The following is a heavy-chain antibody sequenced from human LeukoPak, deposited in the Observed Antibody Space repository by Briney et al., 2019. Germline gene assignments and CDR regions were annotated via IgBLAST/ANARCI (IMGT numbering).Heavy chain of an antibody. J-gene: IGHJ1*01. D-gene: IGHD6-13*01. CDR2: INPSGGST. V-gene: IGHV1-46*01. CDR3: AREASAYSSSWYDPPTEYFQH. CDR1: GYTFTSYY. Sequence: ASVKVSCKASGYTFTSYYMHWVRQAPGQGLEWMGIINPSGGSTSYAQKFQGRVTMTRDTSTSTVYMELCSLRSEDTAVYYCAREASAYSSSWYDPPTEYFQHWGQGTLVTVSS.